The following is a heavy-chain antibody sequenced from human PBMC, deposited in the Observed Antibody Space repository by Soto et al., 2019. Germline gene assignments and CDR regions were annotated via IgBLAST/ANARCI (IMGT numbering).Heavy chain of an antibody. D-gene: IGHD6-19*01. V-gene: IGHV1-18*04. Sequence: VASVKVSCKASGYTFTSYGITWVRQAPGQGLEWMGWISIYNGHTDYAQKFQGRVTMTTDTSTRTAYMELRSLRFDDTALYYCARRGSGLVDFWGQGTSVTVS. CDR1: GYTFTSYG. CDR3: ARRGSGLVDF. CDR2: ISIYNGHT. J-gene: IGHJ4*02.